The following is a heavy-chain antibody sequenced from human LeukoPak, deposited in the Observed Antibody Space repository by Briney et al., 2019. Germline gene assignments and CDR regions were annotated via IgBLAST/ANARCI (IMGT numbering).Heavy chain of an antibody. Sequence: GGSLRLSCAASGFTLSDYYMSWIRQAPGKGLEWVGRTRNKANSYTTEYAASVKGRFTISRDDSKNSLYLQMNSLKTEDTAVYYCARDRVYCSGGSCYSLGFDPWGQGTLVTVSS. CDR1: GFTLSDYY. D-gene: IGHD2-15*01. J-gene: IGHJ5*02. CDR2: TRNKANSYTT. V-gene: IGHV3-72*01. CDR3: ARDRVYCSGGSCYSLGFDP.